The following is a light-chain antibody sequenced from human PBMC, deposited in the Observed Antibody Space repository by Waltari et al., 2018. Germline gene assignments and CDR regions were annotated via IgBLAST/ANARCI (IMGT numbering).Light chain of an antibody. J-gene: IGLJ1*01. CDR1: LGTSNL. CDR2: HSS. Sequence: QSALTQPASVSGSPGQSVTITCTGALGTSNLVSWYQQLPGTVPKLILYHSSERPSGTPIRFSGSRSGNTASLTISGLQSEDEADYYCCSNNEGHTHVFGTGTRVTVL. V-gene: IGLV2-23*01. CDR3: CSNNEGHTHV.